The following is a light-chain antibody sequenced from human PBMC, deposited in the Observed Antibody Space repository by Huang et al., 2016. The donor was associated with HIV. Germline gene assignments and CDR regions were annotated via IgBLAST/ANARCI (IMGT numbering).Light chain of an antibody. CDR1: QSISSY. V-gene: IGKV1-39*01. CDR3: QQSYSTPYT. J-gene: IGKJ2*01. CDR2: AAS. Sequence: DTQMTQSPSSLSASVGDRVTITCRASQSISSYLPWYQHKPGEAPKLLIYAASSLESGVPSRFSGSGSGTDFTLTISDLKPEDIASYYCQQSYSTPYTFGQGTKLEI.